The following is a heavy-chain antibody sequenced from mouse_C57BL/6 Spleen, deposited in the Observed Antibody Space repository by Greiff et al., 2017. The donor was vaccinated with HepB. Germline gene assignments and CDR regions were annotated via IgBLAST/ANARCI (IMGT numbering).Heavy chain of an antibody. D-gene: IGHD1-1*01. J-gene: IGHJ2*01. Sequence: QVQLQQSGAELVRPGASVKLSCKASGYTFTDYYINWVKQRPGQGLEWIARIYPGSGNTYYNEKFKGKATLTAEKSSSTAYMQLSSLTSEDSAVYFCARHYYYGSSFDYWGQGTTLTVSS. V-gene: IGHV1-76*01. CDR2: IYPGSGNT. CDR3: ARHYYYGSSFDY. CDR1: GYTFTDYY.